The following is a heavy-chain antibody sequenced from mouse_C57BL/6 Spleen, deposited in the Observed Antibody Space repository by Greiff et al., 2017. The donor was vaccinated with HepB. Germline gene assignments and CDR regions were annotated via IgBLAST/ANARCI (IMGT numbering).Heavy chain of an antibody. D-gene: IGHD1-1*01. CDR3: ARGRVKQLHTFAY. V-gene: IGHV1-52*01. Sequence: VQLQQPGAELVRPGSSVKLSCKASGYTFTSYWMHWVKQRPIQGLEWIGNIDPSDSETHYNQKFKDKATLTVDKSSSTAYMQLSSLTAEDSAVYYCARGRVKQLHTFAYWGQGTLVTVSA. CDR2: IDPSDSET. J-gene: IGHJ3*01. CDR1: GYTFTSYW.